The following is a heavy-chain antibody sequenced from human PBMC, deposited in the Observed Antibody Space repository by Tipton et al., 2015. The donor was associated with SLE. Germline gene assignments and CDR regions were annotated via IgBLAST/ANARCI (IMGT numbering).Heavy chain of an antibody. CDR1: GFTFSSYG. Sequence: SLRLSCAASGFTFSSYGMHWVRQAPGKGLEWVAFIRYDGSNKYYADSVKGRFTISRDNSKNTLYLQMNSLRAEDTAVYYCARVPRDSGSWPPYYYYGMDVRGQGTTVTVSS. V-gene: IGHV3-30*02. J-gene: IGHJ6*02. CDR3: ARVPRDSGSWPPYYYYGMDV. CDR2: IRYDGSNK. D-gene: IGHD1-26*01.